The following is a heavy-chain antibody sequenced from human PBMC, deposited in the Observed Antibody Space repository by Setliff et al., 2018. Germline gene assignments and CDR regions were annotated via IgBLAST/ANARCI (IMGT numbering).Heavy chain of an antibody. Sequence: GGSLRLSCATSGFSFSSYAMHWVRQAPGKGLEWVAVISYDGSNKYYADSVKGRFTISRDNAKNSLYLQMNSLRAEDTAVYYCARDLWGYSSGWFSSNWFDPWGQGTLVTVSS. CDR2: ISYDGSNK. D-gene: IGHD6-19*01. CDR3: ARDLWGYSSGWFSSNWFDP. J-gene: IGHJ5*02. CDR1: GFSFSSYA. V-gene: IGHV3-30-3*01.